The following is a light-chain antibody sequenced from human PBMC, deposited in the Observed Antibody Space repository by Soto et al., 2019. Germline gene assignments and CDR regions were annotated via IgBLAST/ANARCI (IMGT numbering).Light chain of an antibody. CDR3: CSYASSRTFEVV. J-gene: IGLJ2*01. Sequence: QSALTQPASVSGSPGQSITISCTGTSSDVGSNNLVSWYQQHPGEVPKLMIYEGSKRPSGVSNRFSGSKSGNTASLTISGLQAEDEADYYCSYASSRTFEVVFGGGTQLTV. CDR1: SSDVGSNNL. CDR2: EGS. V-gene: IGLV2-23*03.